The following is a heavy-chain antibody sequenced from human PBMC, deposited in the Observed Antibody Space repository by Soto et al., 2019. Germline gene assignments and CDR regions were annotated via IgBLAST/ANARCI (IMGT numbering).Heavy chain of an antibody. CDR2: INAGNGNT. J-gene: IGHJ6*02. CDR3: ARDPPGYDFWSGYSYGMDV. CDR1: GYTFTSYA. Sequence: ASVKVSCKASGYTFTSYAMHWVRQAPGQRLEWMGWINAGNGNTKYSQKFQGRVTITRDTSASTAYMELSSLRSEDTAVYYCARDPPGYDFWSGYSYGMDVWGQGTKVTVSS. D-gene: IGHD3-3*01. V-gene: IGHV1-3*01.